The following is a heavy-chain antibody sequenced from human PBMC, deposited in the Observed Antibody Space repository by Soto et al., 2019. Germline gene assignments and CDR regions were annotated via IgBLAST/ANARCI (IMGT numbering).Heavy chain of an antibody. V-gene: IGHV4-30-4*01. J-gene: IGHJ4*02. D-gene: IGHD6-6*01. Sequence: PSETLSLTCTVSGGSISSGDYYWSWIRQPPGKGPEWIGYIYYSGSTYYNPSLKSRVTISVDTSKNQLSLKLSSVTAADTAVYYCASILYSSSEHSFDYWGQGTLVTVSS. CDR1: GGSISSGDYY. CDR2: IYYSGST. CDR3: ASILYSSSEHSFDY.